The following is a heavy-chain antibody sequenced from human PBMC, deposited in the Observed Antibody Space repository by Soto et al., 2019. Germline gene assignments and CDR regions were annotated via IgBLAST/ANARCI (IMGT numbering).Heavy chain of an antibody. J-gene: IGHJ4*02. V-gene: IGHV1-69*01. Sequence: QVQLVQSGAEVKKPGSSVKVSCKASGGTFSSYSINWVRQAPGQGLEWMGEIIPIFGTANYAQKFQGRVTITADESTSTAYVELGSLRSEDTAVYYCARDGGRHCGGIDYWGQGTLVPVSS. CDR2: IIPIFGTA. D-gene: IGHD1-26*01. CDR1: GGTFSSYS. CDR3: ARDGGRHCGGIDY.